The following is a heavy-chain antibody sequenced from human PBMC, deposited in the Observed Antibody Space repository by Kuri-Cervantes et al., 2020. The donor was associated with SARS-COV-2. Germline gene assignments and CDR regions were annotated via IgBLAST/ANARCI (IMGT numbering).Heavy chain of an antibody. J-gene: IGHJ6*03. Sequence: AESLCLSCAVFGGSFSGYYWSWIRQSPGKGLEWIGKINHSGSTNYTPSLSSRVTISVDMSKNQFSLRLSSVTAADTAMYYCARDREGVVPATILGLGYFLYFSMDVWGKGTSVTVSS. CDR3: ARDREGVVPATILGLGYFLYFSMDV. CDR1: GGSFSGYY. CDR2: INHSGST. V-gene: IGHV4-34*01. D-gene: IGHD2-2*01.